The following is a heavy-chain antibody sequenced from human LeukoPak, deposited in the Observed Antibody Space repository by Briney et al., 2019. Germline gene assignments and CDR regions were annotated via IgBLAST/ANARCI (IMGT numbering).Heavy chain of an antibody. CDR3: AKLVYGYGECFDY. D-gene: IGHD2-8*01. V-gene: IGHV3-23*01. J-gene: IGHJ4*02. CDR1: GFTVSSNY. CDR2: ISGSGGST. Sequence: GGSLRLSCAASGFTVSSNYMSWVRQAPGKGLEWVSAISGSGGSTYYADSVKGRFTISRDNSKNTLYLQMNSLRAEDTAVYYCAKLVYGYGECFDYWGQGTLVTVSS.